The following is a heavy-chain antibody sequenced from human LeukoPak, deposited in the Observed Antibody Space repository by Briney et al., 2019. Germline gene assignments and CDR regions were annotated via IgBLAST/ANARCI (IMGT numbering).Heavy chain of an antibody. D-gene: IGHD2-2*01. V-gene: IGHV3-23*01. Sequence: PGGSLRLSCAAPGFTFSSYAMSWVRQAPGKGLEWVSAISGSGGSTYYADSVKGRFTISRDNSKNTLYLQMNSLRAEDTAVYYCAKAPHCSSTSCCPWFDPWGQGTLVTVSS. CDR2: ISGSGGST. CDR3: AKAPHCSSTSCCPWFDP. CDR1: GFTFSSYA. J-gene: IGHJ5*02.